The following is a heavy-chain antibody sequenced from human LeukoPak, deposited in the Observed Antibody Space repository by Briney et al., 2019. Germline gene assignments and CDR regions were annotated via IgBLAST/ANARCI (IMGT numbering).Heavy chain of an antibody. CDR3: ARDTAAAGTHY. J-gene: IGHJ4*02. D-gene: IGHD6-13*01. CDR1: GFTLSSYA. CDR2: ISVSGNT. Sequence: GGSLRLSCAASGFTLSSYAMSWVRQGPGKGLEWVSAISVSGNTYHADSVKGRFTISRDSSKNTLYLQMNSLRAEDTAVYYCARDTAAAGTHYWGQGTLVTVSS. V-gene: IGHV3-23*01.